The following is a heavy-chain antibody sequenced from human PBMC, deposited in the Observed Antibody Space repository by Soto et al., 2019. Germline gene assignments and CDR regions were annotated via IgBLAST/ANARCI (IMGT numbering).Heavy chain of an antibody. J-gene: IGHJ4*02. V-gene: IGHV1-8*01. D-gene: IGHD4-17*01. CDR3: ARTLYGDNVDS. CDR2: MNPNSGKT. CDR1: GYTFTSYD. Sequence: QVQLVQSGAEVKKPGASVKVSCKASGYTFTSYDINWVRQATGQGREWMGWMNPNSGKTGYAQKFQGRVTMPRNTSISTAYMELSSLRSEETAEYYCARTLYGDNVDSWGQGSLVTVSS.